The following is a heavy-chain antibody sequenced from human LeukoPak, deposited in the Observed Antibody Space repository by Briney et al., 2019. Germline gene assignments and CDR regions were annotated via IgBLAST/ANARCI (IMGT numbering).Heavy chain of an antibody. Sequence: PSETLSLTCSVSGGSISNYYWSWIRQPPGRGLEWIGYTYYTGSTNSSPSLKSRVTMSLDTSKNQFSLRLSSVTAADTAVYYCARHRSYSSSSYFDYWGQGSLVTVSS. D-gene: IGHD6-6*01. CDR1: GGSISNYY. V-gene: IGHV4-59*08. CDR3: ARHRSYSSSSYFDY. CDR2: TYYTGST. J-gene: IGHJ4*02.